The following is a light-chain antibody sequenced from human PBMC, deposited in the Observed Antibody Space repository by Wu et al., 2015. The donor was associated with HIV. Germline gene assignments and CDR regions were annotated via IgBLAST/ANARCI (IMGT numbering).Light chain of an antibody. J-gene: IGKJ1*01. CDR3: QQYGSSPPWT. V-gene: IGKV3-20*01. CDR2: AAS. Sequence: EIVLTQSPGTLSLSPGERATLSCRASQTVSSTYLVWYQQKPGQAPRLLIYAASSRATGIPDRFSGSGSGTDFTLTISRLEPEDFAVYYCQQYGSSPPWTFGQGPRWKSN. CDR1: QTVSSTY.